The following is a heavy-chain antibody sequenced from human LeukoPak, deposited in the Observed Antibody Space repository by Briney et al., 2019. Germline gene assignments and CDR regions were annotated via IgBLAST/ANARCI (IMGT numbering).Heavy chain of an antibody. CDR2: IYPGDSDT. J-gene: IGHJ4*02. V-gene: IGHV5-51*01. CDR3: AREGGYYDSPGGFDY. Sequence: PGESPKISCKGSGYSFTSYWIGWVRQMPGKGLEWMGIIYPGDSDTRYSPSFQGQVTISADKSVSTAYLQWSSLKASDTAMYYCAREGGYYDSPGGFDYWGQGTLVTVSS. CDR1: GYSFTSYW. D-gene: IGHD3-22*01.